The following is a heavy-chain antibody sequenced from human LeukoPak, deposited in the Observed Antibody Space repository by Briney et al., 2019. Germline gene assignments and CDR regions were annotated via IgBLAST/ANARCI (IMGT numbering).Heavy chain of an antibody. CDR2: ISGSGGST. CDR1: GFTFSSYA. CDR3: ARVFRGVGATGGYYFDY. V-gene: IGHV3-23*01. J-gene: IGHJ4*02. D-gene: IGHD1-26*01. Sequence: GGSLRLSCAASGFTFSSYAMSWVRQAPGKGLEWVSAISGSGGSTYYADSVKGRFTISRDNSKNTLYLQMNSLRAEDTAVYYCARVFRGVGATGGYYFDYWGQGTLVTVSS.